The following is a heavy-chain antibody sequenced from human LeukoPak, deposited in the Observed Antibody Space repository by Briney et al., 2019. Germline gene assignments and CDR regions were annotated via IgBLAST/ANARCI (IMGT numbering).Heavy chain of an antibody. V-gene: IGHV3-74*01. CDR1: GFTFSRYW. D-gene: IGHD2/OR15-2a*01. Sequence: PGGSLRLSCAASGFTFSRYWMHWLRQAPGKGLVWVSRISTDGSSTTYADSVKGRFTISRDNGRNTLYLQMYSLRAEDTAVYYCASYLTSTPSGMDVWGQGTTVTVSS. CDR3: ASYLTSTPSGMDV. J-gene: IGHJ6*02. CDR2: ISTDGSST.